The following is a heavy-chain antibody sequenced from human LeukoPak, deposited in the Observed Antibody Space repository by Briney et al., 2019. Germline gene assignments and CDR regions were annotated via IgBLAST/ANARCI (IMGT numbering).Heavy chain of an antibody. Sequence: GGSLRLSCAASGFTFSNYAMHWVRQAPGKGLEYVSAIGTDGGDTYYADSVKGRFTISRDNSKNTLFLQMNSLRAEDKAIYYCAKTLERGSSWFPLDYWGQGTLVTVSS. CDR2: IGTDGGDT. CDR1: GFTFSNYA. D-gene: IGHD6-13*01. J-gene: IGHJ4*02. V-gene: IGHV3-64*02. CDR3: AKTLERGSSWFPLDY.